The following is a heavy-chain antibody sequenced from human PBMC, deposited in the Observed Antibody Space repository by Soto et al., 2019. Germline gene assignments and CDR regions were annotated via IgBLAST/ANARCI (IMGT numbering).Heavy chain of an antibody. J-gene: IGHJ6*02. Sequence: PSETLSLTCAVYGGSFSGYYWSWIRQPPGKGLEWIGEINHSGSTNYNPSLKSRVTISVDTSKNQFSLKLSSVTAADTAVYYCAAGYCSGGSCYSDYGMDVRGQRTTVTVSS. CDR3: AAGYCSGGSCYSDYGMDV. V-gene: IGHV4-34*01. CDR2: INHSGST. CDR1: GGSFSGYY. D-gene: IGHD2-15*01.